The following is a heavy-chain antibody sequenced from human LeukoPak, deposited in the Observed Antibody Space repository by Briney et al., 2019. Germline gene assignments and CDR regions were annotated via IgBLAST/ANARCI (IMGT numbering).Heavy chain of an antibody. V-gene: IGHV3-43*02. Sequence: GGSLRLSRAASGLNFDEYAMHWVRQAPGKGLEWVSLISGDGGKTYYADSVKGRFTISRDNSKNSLYLQMNSLRTEDTALCYCTKDRYCTTTNCPLDYWGQGTLVTVSS. J-gene: IGHJ4*02. D-gene: IGHD2-2*01. CDR1: GLNFDEYA. CDR2: ISGDGGKT. CDR3: TKDRYCTTTNCPLDY.